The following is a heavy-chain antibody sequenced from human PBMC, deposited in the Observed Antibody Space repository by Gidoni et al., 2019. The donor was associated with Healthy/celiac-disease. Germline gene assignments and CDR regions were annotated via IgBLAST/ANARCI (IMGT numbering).Heavy chain of an antibody. CDR1: GGSTSSGGLS. CDR3: ARDPVAYYYGSGSHSPCNAFDI. Sequence: QVQLQESGPGLVTPSQTLSVTCTVPGGSTSSGGLSRSRIRQHPGKGLEWIGYIYYRGSTYYNPSLKSRVTISVDTSKNQFSLKLSSVTAADTAVYYCARDPVAYYYGSGSHSPCNAFDIWGQGTMVTVSS. V-gene: IGHV4-31*03. J-gene: IGHJ3*02. D-gene: IGHD3-10*01. CDR2: IYYRGST.